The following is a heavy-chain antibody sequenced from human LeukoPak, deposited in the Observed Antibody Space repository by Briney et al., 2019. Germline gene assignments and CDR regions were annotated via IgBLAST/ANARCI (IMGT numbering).Heavy chain of an antibody. CDR1: GGTFSSYA. J-gene: IGHJ5*02. Sequence: SVKVSCKASGGTFSSYAISWVRQAPGQGLEWMGRIIPILGIANYAQKFQGRVTITADESTSTAYMELSSLRSEDTAVYYCARQEYGSGSGWLDPWGQGTLVTVSS. CDR2: IIPILGIA. CDR3: ARQEYGSGSGWLDP. V-gene: IGHV1-69*04. D-gene: IGHD3-10*01.